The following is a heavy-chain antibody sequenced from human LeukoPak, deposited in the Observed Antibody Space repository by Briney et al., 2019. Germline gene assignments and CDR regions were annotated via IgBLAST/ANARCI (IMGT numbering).Heavy chain of an antibody. V-gene: IGHV3-30*18. Sequence: PGGSLRLSCAASGFTFSSYAMSWVRQAPGKGLEWVAVISYDGSNKYYADSVKGRFTISRDNSKNTLYLQMNSLRAEDTAVYYCAKDRYSSGIDYWGQGTLVTVSS. D-gene: IGHD6-19*01. CDR3: AKDRYSSGIDY. J-gene: IGHJ4*02. CDR1: GFTFSSYA. CDR2: ISYDGSNK.